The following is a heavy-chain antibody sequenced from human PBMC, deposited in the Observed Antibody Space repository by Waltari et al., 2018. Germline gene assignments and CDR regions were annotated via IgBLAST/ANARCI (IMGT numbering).Heavy chain of an antibody. Sequence: EVPVVQSGAEVKTPAATVKISCKASGSTFTDFYIHWLQLAPGKGLEWMGRVNTEDGETMYGMNFRDRITMTADTSTNTAYMELSSLRSADTAVYYCVVGGYCSPSICPWDYWGQGTLVTVSS. D-gene: IGHD2-15*01. CDR1: GSTFTDFY. V-gene: IGHV1-69-2*01. CDR2: VNTEDGET. CDR3: VVGGYCSPSICPWDY. J-gene: IGHJ4*02.